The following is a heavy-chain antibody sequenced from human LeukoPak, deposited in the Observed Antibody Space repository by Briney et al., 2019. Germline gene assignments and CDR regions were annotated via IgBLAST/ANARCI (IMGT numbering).Heavy chain of an antibody. Sequence: GGSLRLSCAASGFTFSSYGMHWGRQAPGKGLEWVAFIRYDGSNKYYADSVKGRFTIPRDNSKNTLYLQMNSLRDEDTAVYYCAKDAIYSSSWPYYLDYWGQGTLVTVSS. CDR1: GFTFSSYG. J-gene: IGHJ4*02. CDR3: AKDAIYSSSWPYYLDY. V-gene: IGHV3-30*02. CDR2: IRYDGSNK. D-gene: IGHD6-13*01.